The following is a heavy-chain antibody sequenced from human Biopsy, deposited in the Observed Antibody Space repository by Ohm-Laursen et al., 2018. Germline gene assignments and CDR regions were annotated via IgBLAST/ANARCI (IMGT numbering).Heavy chain of an antibody. J-gene: IGHJ5*02. CDR2: IFNSANT. CDR1: GGSISSGGSY. V-gene: IGHV4-31*01. Sequence: TLSLTRAVSGGSISSGGSYWSWIRQRPEKGLEWIGYIFNSANTYYNPSLKNLITISGDTSKNQFSLKLNSVTAADTAVYYCARGDYFDSNGYFWFDPWGQGTLVTVSS. D-gene: IGHD3-22*01. CDR3: ARGDYFDSNGYFWFDP.